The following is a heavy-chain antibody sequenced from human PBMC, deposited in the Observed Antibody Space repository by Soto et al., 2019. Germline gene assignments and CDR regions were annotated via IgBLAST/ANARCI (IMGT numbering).Heavy chain of an antibody. D-gene: IGHD6-19*01. J-gene: IGHJ2*01. CDR2: IIPIFRST. CDR3: ARVLHPPYGSGWRSVYWYFDL. V-gene: IGHV1-69*06. CDR1: GGTFNSYA. Sequence: QVQLVQSGAEVKKPGSSVKVSCKASGGTFNSYALTWVRQAPGHGLEWMGGIIPIFRSTNYAQKFQGRVTITANRSTSTAYMELSSLRSDDTAVYYGARVLHPPYGSGWRSVYWYFDLWGRGTLVTVSS.